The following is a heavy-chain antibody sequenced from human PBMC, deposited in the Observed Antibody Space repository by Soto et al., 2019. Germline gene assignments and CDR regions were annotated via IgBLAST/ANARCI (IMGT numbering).Heavy chain of an antibody. CDR1: GGSISGYY. CDR2: IYTSGST. V-gene: IGHV4-4*07. D-gene: IGHD2-15*01. J-gene: IGHJ4*02. CDR3: ARRVARGGYFDY. Sequence: SETLSLTCTVSGGSISGYYWSWIRQPAGKGLEWIGRIYTSGSTDYDPSLKSRVTMSVDTSKNQFSLKLSSVTAADTAVYYCARRVARGGYFDYWGQGTLVTVSS.